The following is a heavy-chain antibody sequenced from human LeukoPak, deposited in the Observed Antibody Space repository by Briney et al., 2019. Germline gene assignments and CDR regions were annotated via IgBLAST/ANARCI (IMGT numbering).Heavy chain of an antibody. CDR1: GFTFSDFW. J-gene: IGHJ3*02. Sequence: PGGSLRLSCAASGFTFSDFWMHWVRQAPGKGLMWVSRINGDGTAIRYADSVKGRFTMSRENAKNTLFLQMNSLRAEDTAVYYCAKRQYGDDAFDIWGQGTMVTVSS. V-gene: IGHV3-74*01. CDR2: INGDGTAI. CDR3: AKRQYGDDAFDI. D-gene: IGHD3-10*01.